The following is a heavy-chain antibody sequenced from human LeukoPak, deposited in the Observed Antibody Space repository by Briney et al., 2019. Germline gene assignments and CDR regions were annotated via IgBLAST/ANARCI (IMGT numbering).Heavy chain of an antibody. J-gene: IGHJ5*02. V-gene: IGHV3-53*01. D-gene: IGHD2-2*01. CDR3: ARVRAYCSSTSCYLDNWFDP. Sequence: PGGSLRLSCAASGFTVSSNYMSWVRQAPGKGLEWVSVIYSGGSTYYADSVKGRFTISRDNSKNTLFLQMNSLRAEDTAVYYCARVRAYCSSTSCYLDNWFDPWGQGTLVTVSS. CDR2: IYSGGST. CDR1: GFTVSSNY.